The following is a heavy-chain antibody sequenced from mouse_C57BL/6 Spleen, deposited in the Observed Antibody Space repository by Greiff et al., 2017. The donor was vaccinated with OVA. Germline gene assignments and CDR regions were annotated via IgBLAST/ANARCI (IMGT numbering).Heavy chain of an antibody. CDR1: GYTFTDYE. V-gene: IGHV1-15*01. CDR3: TREGYSNHYYFDY. D-gene: IGHD2-5*01. J-gene: IGHJ2*01. CDR2: IDPETGGT. Sequence: QVQLQQSGAELVRPGASVTLSCKASGYTFTDYEMHWVKQTPVHGLEWIGAIDPETGGTAYNQKFKGKAILTADKSSSTAYMELRSLTSEDSAVYYCTREGYSNHYYFDYWGQGTTLTVSS.